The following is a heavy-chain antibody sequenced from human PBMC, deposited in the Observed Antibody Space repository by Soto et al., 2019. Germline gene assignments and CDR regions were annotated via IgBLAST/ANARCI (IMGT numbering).Heavy chain of an antibody. V-gene: IGHV3-23*01. CDR3: ARDRIQMWYCVGAFDV. J-gene: IGHJ3*01. Sequence: GGSLRLSCAASGFTFSSYAMSWVRQAPGKGLEWVSAISGSGGSTYYADSVRGRFSISRDNSDNTLYLQMTSLSPEDSAVYFCARDRIQMWYCVGAFDVWGHGTMVTVSS. D-gene: IGHD5-18*01. CDR1: GFTFSSYA. CDR2: ISGSGGST.